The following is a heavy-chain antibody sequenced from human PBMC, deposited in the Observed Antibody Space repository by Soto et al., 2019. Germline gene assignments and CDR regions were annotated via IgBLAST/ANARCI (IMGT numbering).Heavy chain of an antibody. CDR1: GHTFTGYY. D-gene: IGHD2-15*01. CDR3: ARGKAIAAEIYNWFDP. CDR2: INHNSGGT. Sequence: QVQPVQSGAEVKKPGASVKISCKASGHTFTGYYIHWVRQSPGQGLEWMGWINHNSGGTDYGQKFQGRVTMTRDTSISTVYMELTRLRSADTAVYYCARGKAIAAEIYNWFDPWGQGNLVTVSS. J-gene: IGHJ5*02. V-gene: IGHV1-2*02.